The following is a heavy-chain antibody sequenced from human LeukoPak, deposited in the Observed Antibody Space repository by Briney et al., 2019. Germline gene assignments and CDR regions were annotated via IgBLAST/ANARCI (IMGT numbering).Heavy chain of an antibody. CDR3: ARGGAAARDYYYDMDV. Sequence: SETLSLTCTVSGASITTYYWSWIRQPPGKGLEWIGYIYYSGSTNYNPSLKSRVTISVDTSKNQFSLKLSSVTAADTAVYYCARGGAAARDYYYDMDVWGQGTTVTVSS. CDR2: IYYSGST. V-gene: IGHV4-59*01. D-gene: IGHD6-13*01. CDR1: GASITTYY. J-gene: IGHJ6*02.